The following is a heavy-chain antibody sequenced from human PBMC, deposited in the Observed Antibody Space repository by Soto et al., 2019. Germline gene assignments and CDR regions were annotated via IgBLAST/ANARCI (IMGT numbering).Heavy chain of an antibody. Sequence: GGSLRLSCAASGFTFSSYSMSWVRQTPVKGLEWVSYISNSGDTIHYPDSVKGRFTISRDSAKNSLYLQMNSLTVEDTAVYYCARSVGPIDYWGQGTLVTVSS. V-gene: IGHV3-48*01. CDR1: GFTFSSYS. CDR3: ARSVGPIDY. J-gene: IGHJ4*02. CDR2: ISNSGDTI.